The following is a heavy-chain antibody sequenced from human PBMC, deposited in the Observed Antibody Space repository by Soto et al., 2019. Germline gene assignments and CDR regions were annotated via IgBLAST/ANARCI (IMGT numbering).Heavy chain of an antibody. V-gene: IGHV3-73*01. J-gene: IGHJ6*02. CDR2: IRSKANSYAT. CDR1: GFTFSGSA. D-gene: IGHD3-10*01. Sequence: PGGSLRLSCAASGFTFSGSAMHWVRQASGKGLEWVGRIRSKANSYATAYAASVKGRFTISRDDSKNTAYLQMNSLKTEDTAVYYCTRLALDYYGSGSHQVYYGMDVWGQGTTVTVSS. CDR3: TRLALDYYGSGSHQVYYGMDV.